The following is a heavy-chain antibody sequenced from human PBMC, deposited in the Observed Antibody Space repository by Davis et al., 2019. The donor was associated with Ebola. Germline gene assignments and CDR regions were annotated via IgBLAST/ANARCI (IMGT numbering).Heavy chain of an antibody. Sequence: SVNVSCKASGYTFTSHGISWVRQAPAQGLEWMGWISAYNGNTNYAQKLQGRVTMTTDTSTSTAYMELRSLRSDDTAVYYCARWEGYYDFWSGHQIGYFDYWGQGTLVTVSS. CDR2: ISAYNGNT. CDR1: GYTFTSHG. J-gene: IGHJ4*02. CDR3: ARWEGYYDFWSGHQIGYFDY. V-gene: IGHV1-18*01. D-gene: IGHD3-3*01.